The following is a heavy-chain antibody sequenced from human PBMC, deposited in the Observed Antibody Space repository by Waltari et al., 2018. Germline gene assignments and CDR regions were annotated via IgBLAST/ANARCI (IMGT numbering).Heavy chain of an antibody. CDR3: AREAASAWIVDDAFDI. CDR2: ISYEGSNK. D-gene: IGHD2-2*03. CDR1: GFTFSSYA. V-gene: IGHV3-30-3*01. J-gene: IGHJ3*02. Sequence: QVQLVESGGGVVQPGRSLRLSCAASGFTFSSYAMHWVRQAPGKGLEWVAVISYEGSNKYYADSVEGRFTISRDNSKNTLYLQMNSLRAEDTAVYYCAREAASAWIVDDAFDIWGQVTMVTVSS.